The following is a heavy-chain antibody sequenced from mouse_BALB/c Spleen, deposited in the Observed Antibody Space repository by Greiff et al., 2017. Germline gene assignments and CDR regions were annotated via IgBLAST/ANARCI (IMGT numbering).Heavy chain of an antibody. Sequence: DLVKPGASVKLSCKASGYTFTSYWINWIKQRPGQGLEWIGRIAPGSGSTYYNEMFKGKATLTVDTSSSTAYIQLSSLSSEDSAVYFCARFKLLWCMDYWGQGTSVTVSS. V-gene: IGHV1S41*01. CDR1: GYTFTSYW. CDR3: ARFKLLWCMDY. D-gene: IGHD2-13*01. CDR2: IAPGSGST. J-gene: IGHJ4*01.